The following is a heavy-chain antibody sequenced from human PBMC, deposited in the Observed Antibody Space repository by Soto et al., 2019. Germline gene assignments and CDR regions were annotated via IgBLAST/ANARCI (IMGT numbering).Heavy chain of an antibody. Sequence: SVGGLVQPGGYLRLSCAASGVTFGKYAMNCVRHAPGIGLEWVSTISSSSGSTYYADSVKGRFTISRDNSKNFLYLQMNSLRGDDTAVYYCAKVGSEIYSGQHSDYWGQGTLVTISS. J-gene: IGHJ4*02. CDR2: ISSSSGST. CDR3: AKVGSEIYSGQHSDY. V-gene: IGHV3-23*01. CDR1: GVTFGKYA. D-gene: IGHD5-12*01.